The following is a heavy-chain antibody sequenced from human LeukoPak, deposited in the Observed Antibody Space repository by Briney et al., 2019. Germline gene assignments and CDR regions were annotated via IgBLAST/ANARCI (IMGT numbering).Heavy chain of an antibody. CDR2: ISGSGSTI. CDR1: GFTFSDYY. J-gene: IGHJ4*02. D-gene: IGHD3-22*01. V-gene: IGHV3-11*04. Sequence: GGSLRLSCSASGFTFSDYYMSWLRQAPGKGLEWISYISGSGSTIFYADSVKGRFTISRDNAKNSLYLQMNSLRAEDTAVYYCARGGSYYDSSGYYRAAEIDYWGQGTLVTVSS. CDR3: ARGGSYYDSSGYYRAAEIDY.